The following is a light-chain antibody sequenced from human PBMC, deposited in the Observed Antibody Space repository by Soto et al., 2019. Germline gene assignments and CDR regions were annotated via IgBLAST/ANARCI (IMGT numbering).Light chain of an antibody. CDR3: QQYHDYWT. Sequence: DIQMTQSPSTLSASVGDRVTISCRASQSVGSWLAWYQQKPGKAPKLLISDASSLESGVPSRFSGSGSGTEFALTISSLQPDDFATYYCQQYHDYWTFGQGTKVDIK. J-gene: IGKJ1*01. CDR1: QSVGSW. V-gene: IGKV1-5*01. CDR2: DAS.